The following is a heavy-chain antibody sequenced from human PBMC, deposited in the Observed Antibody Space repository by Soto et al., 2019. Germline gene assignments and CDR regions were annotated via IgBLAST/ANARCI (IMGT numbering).Heavy chain of an antibody. V-gene: IGHV3-48*02. D-gene: IGHD6-13*01. Sequence: GGSLRLSCAASGFTFSSYSMNWVRQAPGKGLEWVSYITSSSSTIYYADSVKGRFTISRDNAKNSLYLQMNSLRDEDTAVYYCARTLAAAAYYYYYGMDVWGQGTTVTVSS. CDR3: ARTLAAAAYYYYYGMDV. J-gene: IGHJ6*02. CDR1: GFTFSSYS. CDR2: ITSSSSTI.